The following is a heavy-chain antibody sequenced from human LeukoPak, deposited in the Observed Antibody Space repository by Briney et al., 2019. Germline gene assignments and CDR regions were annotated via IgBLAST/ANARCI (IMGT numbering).Heavy chain of an antibody. V-gene: IGHV4-39*01. CDR2: IYYSGST. CDR1: GGSISGSSYY. Sequence: SETLSLTCTVSGGSISGSSYYWGWIRQPPGKGLEWIGSIYYSGSTYYNPSLKSRVTISVDTSKNQFSLKLSSVTAADTAVYYCASTASYSSGWHSPYYFDYWGQGTLVTVSS. J-gene: IGHJ4*02. CDR3: ASTASYSSGWHSPYYFDY. D-gene: IGHD6-19*01.